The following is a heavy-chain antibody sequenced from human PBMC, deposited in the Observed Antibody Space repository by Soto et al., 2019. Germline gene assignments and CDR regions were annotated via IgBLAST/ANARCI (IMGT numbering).Heavy chain of an antibody. Sequence: PSETLSLTCTVSGGSISSYYWSWIRQPPGKGLEWIGYIYYSGSTNYNPSLKSRVTISVDTSKNQFSLKLSSVTAADTAVYYCARVAPSSYYDSSAYFSGNYYYGMDVWAKGPRSPSP. D-gene: IGHD3-22*01. J-gene: IGHJ6*02. CDR2: IYYSGST. CDR3: ARVAPSSYYDSSAYFSGNYYYGMDV. CDR1: GGSISSYY. V-gene: IGHV4-59*01.